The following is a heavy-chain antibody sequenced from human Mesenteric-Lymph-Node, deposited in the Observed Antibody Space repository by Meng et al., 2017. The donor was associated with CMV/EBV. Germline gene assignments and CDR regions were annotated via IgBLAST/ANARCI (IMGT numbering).Heavy chain of an antibody. CDR2: INPSGGST. Sequence: SGATFTRYYMRVGRQAPGKGLEWMGIINPSGGSTSYAQKFQGRVNMTRDTSTSTVYMELSSLRFEDTAMYYCARDYSSSWLDNAFDYWGQGTLVTVSS. CDR3: ARDYSSSWLDNAFDY. CDR1: GATFTRYY. D-gene: IGHD6-13*01. J-gene: IGHJ4*02. V-gene: IGHV1-46*01.